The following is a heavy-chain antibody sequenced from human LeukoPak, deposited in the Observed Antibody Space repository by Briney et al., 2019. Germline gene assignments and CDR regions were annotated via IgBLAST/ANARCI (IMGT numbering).Heavy chain of an antibody. Sequence: PGGSLRLSCAASGFTFSSYAMSWVRQAPGKGLEWVSAISGSGGSTYYADPVKGRFTISRDNSKNTLYLQMNSLRAEDTSVYYCAKEGRYSSGWWYYFDYWGQGTLVTVSS. CDR3: AKEGRYSSGWWYYFDY. V-gene: IGHV3-23*01. CDR2: ISGSGGST. D-gene: IGHD6-19*01. J-gene: IGHJ4*02. CDR1: GFTFSSYA.